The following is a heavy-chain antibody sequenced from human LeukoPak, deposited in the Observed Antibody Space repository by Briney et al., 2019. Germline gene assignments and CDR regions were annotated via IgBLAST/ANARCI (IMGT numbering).Heavy chain of an antibody. Sequence: GGSLRLSCAASGFTFEGCAMHWVRQAPGKGLEWVSSINWDSGYIEYADSVRGRFTISSDNAKNSLYLQMNSLKPGDTALYFCAKEGSVCRNGICRYFDYWGQGTPVTVSS. CDR1: GFTFEGCA. CDR2: INWDSGYI. V-gene: IGHV3-9*01. J-gene: IGHJ4*02. D-gene: IGHD2-8*01. CDR3: AKEGSVCRNGICRYFDY.